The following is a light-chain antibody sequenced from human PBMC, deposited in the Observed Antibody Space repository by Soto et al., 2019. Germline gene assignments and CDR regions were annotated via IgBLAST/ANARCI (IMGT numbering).Light chain of an antibody. Sequence: EIGLTQSPATLSLSPGERATLSCRASQSVSSYLAWYQQKPGQAPRLLIYDASNRATGIPARFSGSGSGTDFTLTISSLEPEDFAVYYCQQRSNWPPIPFGQGTRLAIK. V-gene: IGKV3-11*01. CDR3: QQRSNWPPIP. CDR2: DAS. CDR1: QSVSSY. J-gene: IGKJ5*01.